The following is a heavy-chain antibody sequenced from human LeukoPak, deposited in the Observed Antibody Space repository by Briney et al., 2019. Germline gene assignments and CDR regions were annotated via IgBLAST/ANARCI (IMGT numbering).Heavy chain of an antibody. D-gene: IGHD4-17*01. V-gene: IGHV1-69*06. Sequence: ASVKVSCKASGGTFSSYAISWVRQAPGQGLKWMGGIIPIFGTANYAQKFQGRVTITADKSTSTAYMELSSLRSEDTAVYYCARPESTVYGCFDYWGQGTLVTVSS. J-gene: IGHJ4*02. CDR3: ARPESTVYGCFDY. CDR2: IIPIFGTA. CDR1: GGTFSSYA.